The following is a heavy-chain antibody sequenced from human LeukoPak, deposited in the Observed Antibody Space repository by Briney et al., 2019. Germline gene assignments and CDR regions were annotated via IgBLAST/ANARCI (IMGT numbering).Heavy chain of an antibody. J-gene: IGHJ4*02. V-gene: IGHV3-30-3*01. D-gene: IGHD6-19*01. CDR2: ISYDGSNK. CDR1: GFTFSSYA. Sequence: PGGSLRLSCAASGFTFSSYAMHWVRQAPGKGLEWVAVISYDGSNKYYADSVKGRFTISRDNSKNTLYLQMNSLRAEDTAVYYCARDSRAVAGPMDYWGQGTLVTVSS. CDR3: ARDSRAVAGPMDY.